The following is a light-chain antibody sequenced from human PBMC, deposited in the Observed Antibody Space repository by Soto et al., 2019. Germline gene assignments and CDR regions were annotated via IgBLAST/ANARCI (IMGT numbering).Light chain of an antibody. CDR3: QQYNSYSPKT. V-gene: IGKV1-17*01. CDR2: AAS. J-gene: IGKJ1*01. Sequence: DIQMTQSPSTLSGSVGDRVTITCRASQGIRNDLGWYQQKPGKAPKRLIYAASSLQSGVPSRFSGSGSGTEFTLTISSLQPDDFATYYCQQYNSYSPKTFGQGTKVDIK. CDR1: QGIRND.